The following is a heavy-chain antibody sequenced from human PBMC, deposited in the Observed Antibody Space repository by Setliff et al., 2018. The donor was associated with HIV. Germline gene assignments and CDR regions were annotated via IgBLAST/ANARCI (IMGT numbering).Heavy chain of an antibody. Sequence: SETLSLTCTVSGGSFSTYYWSWIRQPAVEGLEYIGYITYSGSAYYNPSLKSRVTISIDTSNNQISLRLSSVTAADTAMYYCVRDDYGYNGKGFDYWGPGTLVTVSS. CDR1: GGSFSTYY. CDR3: VRDDYGYNGKGFDY. V-gene: IGHV4-59*06. D-gene: IGHD4-17*01. CDR2: ITYSGSA. J-gene: IGHJ4*02.